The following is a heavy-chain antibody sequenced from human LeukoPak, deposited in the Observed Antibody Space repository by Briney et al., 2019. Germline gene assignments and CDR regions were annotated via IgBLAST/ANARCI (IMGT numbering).Heavy chain of an antibody. D-gene: IGHD2-15*01. CDR3: ATEGRRRVLGYCSGGSCSPPGNWFDP. Sequence: SETLSLTCTVSGGSISSSYYYWGWIRQPPGKGLEWIGSIYYSGSTYYNPSLKSRVTISVDTSKNQFSLKLSSVTAADTAVYYCATEGRRRVLGYCSGGSCSPPGNWFDPWGQGTLVTVSS. CDR2: IYYSGST. CDR1: GGSISSSYYY. J-gene: IGHJ5*02. V-gene: IGHV4-39*07.